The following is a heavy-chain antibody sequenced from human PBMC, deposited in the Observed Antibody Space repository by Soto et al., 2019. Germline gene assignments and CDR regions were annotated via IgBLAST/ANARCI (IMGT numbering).Heavy chain of an antibody. Sequence: ASVKVSCKASGYTFTSYYMHWVRQAPGQGLEWTGIINPSGGSTSYAQKFQGRVTMTRDTSTSTVYMELSSLRSEDTAVYYCARATGGGKWLLFEPYYFDYWGQGTLVTVSS. V-gene: IGHV1-46*01. CDR3: ARATGGGKWLLFEPYYFDY. D-gene: IGHD3-3*01. CDR2: INPSGGST. J-gene: IGHJ4*02. CDR1: GYTFTSYY.